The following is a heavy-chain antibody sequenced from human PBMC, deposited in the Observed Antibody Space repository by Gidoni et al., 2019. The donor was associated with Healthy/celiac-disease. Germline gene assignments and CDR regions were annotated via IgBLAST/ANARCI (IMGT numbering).Heavy chain of an antibody. CDR1: GVTFPRYA. CDR3: AKDLVHQLQEYCSSTSCYGGGYYFDY. D-gene: IGHD2-2*01. Sequence: EVQLLESGGGLVQPGGSLRLSCASAGVTFPRYALRWVLRAAGKGVELVSGISGSGGSTYYADSVKGRFTISRDNSKNTLYLQMNSLRAEDTAVYYCAKDLVHQLQEYCSSTSCYGGGYYFDYWGQGTLVTVSS. J-gene: IGHJ4*02. CDR2: ISGSGGST. V-gene: IGHV3-23*01.